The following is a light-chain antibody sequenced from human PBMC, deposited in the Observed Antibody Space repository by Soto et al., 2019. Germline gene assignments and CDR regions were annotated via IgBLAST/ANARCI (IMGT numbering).Light chain of an antibody. CDR1: QSVSTF. V-gene: IGKV3-11*01. CDR2: DAS. CDR3: QQRSSWRVT. Sequence: EIVLTQFPATLSLSPGERATLSCMASQSVSTFLAWYQQKPGQAPRLVVYDASKRATGIPARFSGSGSGTDFTLTISSLEPEDFAVYYCQQRSSWRVTFGGGTKVEIK. J-gene: IGKJ4*01.